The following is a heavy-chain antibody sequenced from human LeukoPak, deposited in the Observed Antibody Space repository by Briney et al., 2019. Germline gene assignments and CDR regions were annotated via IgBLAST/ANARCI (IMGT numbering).Heavy chain of an antibody. J-gene: IGHJ5*02. D-gene: IGHD3-22*01. V-gene: IGHV1-8*01. Sequence: ASVKVSCKASGYTFTSYNINWVRQATGQGLEWMGWMNPNSGNTGYAQKFQGRVTMTRNTSISTAYMELSSLRSEDTAVYYCARGYDSSGVDWFDPWGQGTLVTVSS. CDR3: ARGYDSSGVDWFDP. CDR2: MNPNSGNT. CDR1: GYTFTSYN.